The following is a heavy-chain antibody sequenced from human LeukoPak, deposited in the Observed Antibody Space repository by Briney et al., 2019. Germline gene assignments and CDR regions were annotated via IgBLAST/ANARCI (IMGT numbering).Heavy chain of an antibody. Sequence: SETLSLTCTVSGGSISSGGYYWSWIRQHPGKGLEWIGYIYYSGSTYYNPSLKSRVTISVDTSKNQFSLKLSSVTAADTAVYYCARACYYYYYMDVWGKGTTVTVSS. V-gene: IGHV4-31*03. CDR1: GGSISSGGYY. CDR3: ARACYYYYYMDV. CDR2: IYYSGST. J-gene: IGHJ6*03.